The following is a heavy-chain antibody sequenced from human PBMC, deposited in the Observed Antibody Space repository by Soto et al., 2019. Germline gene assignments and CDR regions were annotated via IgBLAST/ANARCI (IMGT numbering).Heavy chain of an antibody. CDR1: GGSISGYY. Sequence: SETLSLTCAVSGGSISGYYWSWIRLPPGKGLEWIGNIFYTGSTTYHPSLKSRVTISLDTSKTQFSLKLSAVTAADTAVYYCARTQGVSYSNGMDVWGQGTTVTVSS. CDR2: IFYTGST. CDR3: ARTQGVSYSNGMDV. J-gene: IGHJ6*02. V-gene: IGHV4-59*01.